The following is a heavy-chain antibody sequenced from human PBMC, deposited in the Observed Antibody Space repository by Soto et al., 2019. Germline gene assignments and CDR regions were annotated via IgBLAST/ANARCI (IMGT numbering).Heavy chain of an antibody. CDR1: GVTFSSYA. Sequence: GSLRISCAASGVTFSSYAMSWVRQAPGKGLEWVSAISGSGGSTYYADSVKGRFTISRDNSKNTLYLQMNSLRAEDTAVYYCARRESKTFNDFDYWGQGTLVTVSS. CDR2: ISGSGGST. V-gene: IGHV3-23*01. CDR3: ARRESKTFNDFDY. J-gene: IGHJ4*02.